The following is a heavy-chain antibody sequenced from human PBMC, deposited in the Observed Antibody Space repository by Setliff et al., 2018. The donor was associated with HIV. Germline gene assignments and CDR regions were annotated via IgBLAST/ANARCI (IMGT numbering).Heavy chain of an antibody. CDR3: ARAYYYDSSGYPTSYYFDY. CDR1: GFTFRRYW. CDR2: ISYDGSDK. D-gene: IGHD3-22*01. V-gene: IGHV3-30*03. J-gene: IGHJ4*02. Sequence: GESLKISCAASGFTFRRYWMNWVRRVPGKGLEWLAVISYDGSDKYYADSEKGRFTISRDNSKDTLYLQMNSLRAEDTAIYYCARAYYYDSSGYPTSYYFDYWGQGALVTVSS.